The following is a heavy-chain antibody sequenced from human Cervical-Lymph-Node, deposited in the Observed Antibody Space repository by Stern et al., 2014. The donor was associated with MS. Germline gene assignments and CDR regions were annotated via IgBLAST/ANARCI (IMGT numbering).Heavy chain of an antibody. Sequence: QAQLVDSRAEVKKPGASVKVSCQPSGYTFTSYGISWVRQAPGHGLQLLGWISAYNGNTNYAQKLQGRVTMTTDTSTSTAYMELRSLRSDDTAVYYCARVGTLGYYGMDVWGQGTTVTVSS. CDR3: ARVGTLGYYGMDV. J-gene: IGHJ6*02. V-gene: IGHV1-18*01. CDR2: ISAYNGNT. D-gene: IGHD6-13*01. CDR1: GYTFTSYG.